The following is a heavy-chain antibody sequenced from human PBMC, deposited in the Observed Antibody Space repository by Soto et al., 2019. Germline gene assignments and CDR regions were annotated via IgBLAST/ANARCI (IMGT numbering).Heavy chain of an antibody. Sequence: SVKVSCKASGFTFTSSAVQWVRQARGQRLEWIGWIVVGSGNTNYAQKFQERVTITRDMSTSTAYMELSSLRSEDTAVYYCAAAAYYYDSSGYYPPYYYYYGMDVWSQGTKVTVSS. CDR1: GFTFTSSA. J-gene: IGHJ6*02. V-gene: IGHV1-58*01. D-gene: IGHD3-22*01. CDR3: AAAAYYYDSSGYYPPYYYYYGMDV. CDR2: IVVGSGNT.